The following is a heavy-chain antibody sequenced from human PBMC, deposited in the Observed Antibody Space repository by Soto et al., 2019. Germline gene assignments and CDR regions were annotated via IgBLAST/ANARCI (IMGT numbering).Heavy chain of an antibody. CDR1: GFTFDDYA. CDR2: ISWNGGSF. Sequence: EVQLVESGGGLVQPGRSLRLSCSASGFTFDDYAMHWVRQAPGKGLEWVSGISWNGGSFDSADSVKGRFTVSRDNAKNSLYMQMNSLITEDMALYDCAEGSPYDMRPSDGWNCWGQGTLVIVSS. V-gene: IGHV3-9*03. J-gene: IGHJ4*02. CDR3: AEGSPYDMRPSDGWNC. D-gene: IGHD3-9*01.